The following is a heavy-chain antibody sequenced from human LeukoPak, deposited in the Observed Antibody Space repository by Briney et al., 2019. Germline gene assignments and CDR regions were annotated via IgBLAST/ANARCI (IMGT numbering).Heavy chain of an antibody. CDR1: GFSFSSYA. CDR3: AKGEWFQTSSAFDI. CDR2: ISGSGGST. Sequence: GGSLRLSCAASGFSFSSYAMSWVRQAPGKGLELVSAISGSGGSTYYADSVKGRFTISRDNSKNTLYLQMNSLRAEDTAVYYCAKGEWFQTSSAFDIWGQGTMVTVSS. V-gene: IGHV3-23*01. J-gene: IGHJ3*02. D-gene: IGHD3-3*01.